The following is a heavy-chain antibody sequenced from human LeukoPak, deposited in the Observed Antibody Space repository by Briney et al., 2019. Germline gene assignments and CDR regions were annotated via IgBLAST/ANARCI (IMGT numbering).Heavy chain of an antibody. V-gene: IGHV1-69*06. CDR2: IILVFDTA. Sequence: GSSVKVSCKASGGTFSSYAISWVRQAPGQGLEWMGGIILVFDTANYAQKFKGRLTITADKSTSTAYMELSSLRSEDTAVYYCARERHDYGDFDYWGRGTLVTVSS. J-gene: IGHJ4*02. CDR3: ARERHDYGDFDY. D-gene: IGHD4-17*01. CDR1: GGTFSSYA.